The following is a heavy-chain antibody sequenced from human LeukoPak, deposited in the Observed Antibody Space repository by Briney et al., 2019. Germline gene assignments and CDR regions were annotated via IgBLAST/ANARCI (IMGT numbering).Heavy chain of an antibody. CDR3: ARDRRGYCSSTSCYINWFDP. Sequence: SETLSLTCTVSGGSISSYYWSWIRQPAGKGLEWIGRIYTSGSTNYNPSLKSRVTMSVDTSKNQFSLKLSSVTAADTAVYYCARDRRGYCSSTSCYINWFDPWGQGTLVTVSS. V-gene: IGHV4-4*07. J-gene: IGHJ5*02. CDR2: IYTSGST. CDR1: GGSISSYY. D-gene: IGHD2-2*01.